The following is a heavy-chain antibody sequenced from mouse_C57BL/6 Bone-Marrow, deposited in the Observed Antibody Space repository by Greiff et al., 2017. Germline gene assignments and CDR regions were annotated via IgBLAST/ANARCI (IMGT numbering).Heavy chain of an antibody. CDR3: ARSGYYGCAY. CDR1: GYTFTSYG. CDR2: IYIGNGYT. J-gene: IGHJ3*01. D-gene: IGHD1-1*01. Sequence: EVKVVESGAELVRPGSSVKMSCKTSGYTFTSYGINWVKQRPGQGLEWIGYIYIGNGYTEYNEKFKGKATLTSDTSSSTAYMQLSSLTAEDAAIYVGARSGYYGCAYWGQGTLVTVSA. V-gene: IGHV1-58*01.